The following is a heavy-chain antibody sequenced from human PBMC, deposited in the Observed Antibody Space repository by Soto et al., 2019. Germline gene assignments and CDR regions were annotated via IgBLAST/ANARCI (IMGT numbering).Heavy chain of an antibody. J-gene: IGHJ3*02. D-gene: IGHD2-2*01. V-gene: IGHV3-11*01. CDR2: ISSSGNTI. CDR3: ARDLGCCSSTSCYVAAFEI. CDR1: GFTFSDYY. Sequence: GGSLRLSCAASGFTFSDYYMSWIRQAPGKGLECVSYISSSGNTIYYADSVKGRFTISRDNSKNSLYLQMNSLRAEDTAVYYCARDLGCCSSTSCYVAAFEIWGQGTMVTV.